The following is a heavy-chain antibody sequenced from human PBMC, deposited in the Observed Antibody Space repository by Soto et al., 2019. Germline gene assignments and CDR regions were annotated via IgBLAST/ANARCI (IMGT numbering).Heavy chain of an antibody. Sequence: ASVKVSCKASGYTFTGYDINWVRQAPGQGLEWMGIINPSGGSTSYAQKFQGRVTMTRDTSTSTVYMELSSLRSEDTAVYYCARAIDRNWYFDLWGRGTLVTVSS. D-gene: IGHD1-26*01. CDR3: ARAIDRNWYFDL. J-gene: IGHJ2*01. CDR2: INPSGGST. CDR1: GYTFTGYD. V-gene: IGHV1-46*03.